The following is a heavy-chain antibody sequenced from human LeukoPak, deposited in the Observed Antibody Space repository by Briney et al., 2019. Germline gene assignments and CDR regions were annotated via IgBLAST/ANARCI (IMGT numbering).Heavy chain of an antibody. V-gene: IGHV1-2*02. CDR2: INPNSGGT. J-gene: IGHJ5*02. D-gene: IGHD3-10*01. CDR3: ARVRRNYGSGSYLVGVNWFDP. CDR1: GYIFTGYY. Sequence: ASVKVSCKASGYIFTGYYMHWVRQAPGQGLEWMGWINPNSGGTNYAQKFQGRVTMTRDTSISTAYMELSRLRSDDTAVYYCARVRRNYGSGSYLVGVNWFDPWGQGTLVTVSS.